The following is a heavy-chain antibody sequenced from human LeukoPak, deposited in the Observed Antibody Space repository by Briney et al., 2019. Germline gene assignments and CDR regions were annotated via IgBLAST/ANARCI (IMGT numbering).Heavy chain of an antibody. D-gene: IGHD6-19*01. CDR2: IYTSGST. J-gene: IGHJ6*03. V-gene: IGHV4-61*02. Sequence: SETLSLTCTVSGDSISSGTYYWSWIRQPAGKGLEWIGRIYTSGSTNYNPSLKSRVTISVDTSKNQFSLKLSSVTAADTAVYYCARRRKDSSGWGLWVYYMDVWGKGTTVTVSS. CDR3: ARRRKDSSGWGLWVYYMDV. CDR1: GDSISSGTYY.